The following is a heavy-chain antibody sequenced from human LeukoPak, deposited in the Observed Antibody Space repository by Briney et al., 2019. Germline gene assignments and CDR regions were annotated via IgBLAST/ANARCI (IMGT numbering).Heavy chain of an antibody. CDR3: ASEVRVYGGPHGAFDI. CDR1: GGSISSYY. V-gene: IGHV4-59*08. D-gene: IGHD4/OR15-4a*01. Sequence: SETLSLTCTVSGGSISSYYWSWIWQPPGQGLEWIGYIYYSGSTNYNPSLKSRVTISVDTSKNQFSLKLSSVTAADTAVYYCASEVRVYGGPHGAFDIWGQGTMVTVSS. J-gene: IGHJ3*02. CDR2: IYYSGST.